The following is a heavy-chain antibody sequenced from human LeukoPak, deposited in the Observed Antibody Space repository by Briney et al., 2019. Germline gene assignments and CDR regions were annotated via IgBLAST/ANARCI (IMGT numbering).Heavy chain of an antibody. Sequence: GGSLRLSCAASGFTFSSYAMSWVRQAPGKGLEWVADISGSGDSTYYADSVKGRFTISRDNSKNTLYLQMNSLRAEDTAVYYCAKRALLGFGELYYFDYWGQGTLVTVSS. J-gene: IGHJ4*02. CDR2: ISGSGDST. D-gene: IGHD3-10*01. CDR3: AKRALLGFGELYYFDY. CDR1: GFTFSSYA. V-gene: IGHV3-23*01.